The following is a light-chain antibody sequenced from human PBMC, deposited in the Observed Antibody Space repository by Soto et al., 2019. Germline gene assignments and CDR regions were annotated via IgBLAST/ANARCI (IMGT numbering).Light chain of an antibody. V-gene: IGKV3-20*01. CDR2: GAS. CDR1: QSVSSSY. CDR3: QQCGSSPIT. J-gene: IGKJ5*01. Sequence: EIVLTQSTGTLSLSPAERATLSCRVSQSVSSSYLAWYRQKPGQAPRLLIYGASSRATGIPDRFSGSVSGTDFTLTISRLEPEDFAVYYCQQCGSSPITFGQGTRLEIK.